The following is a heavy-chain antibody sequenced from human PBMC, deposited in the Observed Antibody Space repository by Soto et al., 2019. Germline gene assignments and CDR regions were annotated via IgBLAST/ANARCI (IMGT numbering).Heavy chain of an antibody. CDR3: TRGIASGDY. V-gene: IGHV1-46*03. J-gene: IGHJ4*02. Sequence: QVQLVQPGAEVKKPGASVKFSCKASGYIFTNFYIHWVRQAPGQGLEWIGIINPNGGSTNYAQNLQGRVTMTRDTSTSTVYMDLSSLRSEDTAVYYCTRGIASGDYWGQGTLITVSS. CDR2: INPNGGST. CDR1: GYIFTNFY.